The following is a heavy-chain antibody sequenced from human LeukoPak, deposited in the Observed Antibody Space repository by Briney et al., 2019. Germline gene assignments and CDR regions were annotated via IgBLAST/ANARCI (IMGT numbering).Heavy chain of an antibody. Sequence: GGSLRLSCAASGFTFSSYSMNWVRQAPGKGLEWVSSISSSSSYIYYADSVKGRFTISRDNAKNSLYLQMNSLRAEDTAVYYCARGMVRGVNELWGQGTLVTVSS. CDR2: ISSSSSYI. J-gene: IGHJ4*02. D-gene: IGHD3-10*01. V-gene: IGHV3-21*01. CDR1: GFTFSSYS. CDR3: ARGMVRGVNEL.